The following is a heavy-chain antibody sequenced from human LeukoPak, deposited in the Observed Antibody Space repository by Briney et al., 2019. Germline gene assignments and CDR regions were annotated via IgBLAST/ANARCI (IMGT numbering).Heavy chain of an antibody. D-gene: IGHD6-13*01. CDR3: ASCVAAGKYYYYYYYMDV. Sequence: ASVKVSCKASGYTFTSYGISWVRQAPGQGLEWMGWISAYNGNTNYAQKFQGRVTITADKSTSTAYMELSSLRSEDTAVYYCASCVAAGKYYYYYYYMDVWGKGTTVTVPS. V-gene: IGHV1-18*01. J-gene: IGHJ6*03. CDR1: GYTFTSYG. CDR2: ISAYNGNT.